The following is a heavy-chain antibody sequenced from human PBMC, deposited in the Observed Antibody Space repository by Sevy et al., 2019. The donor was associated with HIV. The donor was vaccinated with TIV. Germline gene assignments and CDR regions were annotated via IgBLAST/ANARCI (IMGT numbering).Heavy chain of an antibody. Sequence: SETLSLTCTVSGYSISSGYYWGWIRQPPGKGLEWIGSIYHGGSTYYNPSLKSRVTISVDTSKNQFSLKLSSVTAADTAVYYCARDESGYTDGMDVWGQGTTVTVSS. V-gene: IGHV4-38-2*02. CDR1: GYSISSGYY. D-gene: IGHD3-22*01. J-gene: IGHJ6*02. CDR2: IYHGGST. CDR3: ARDESGYTDGMDV.